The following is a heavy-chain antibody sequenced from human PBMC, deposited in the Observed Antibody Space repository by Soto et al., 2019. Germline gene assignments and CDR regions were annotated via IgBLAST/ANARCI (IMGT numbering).Heavy chain of an antibody. V-gene: IGHV1-3*01. CDR2: INAGNGNT. CDR1: GYTFTSYA. J-gene: IGHJ4*02. CDR3: ARDEIIAAAGIFDY. D-gene: IGHD6-13*01. Sequence: QVQLVQSGAEVKKPGASVKVSCKASGYTFTSYAMHWVRQAPGQRLEWMGWINAGNGNTKYSQKFQGRVTITRDTSASTAYMELSSLRSEDTAVYYCARDEIIAAAGIFDYWGQGTLVTVAS.